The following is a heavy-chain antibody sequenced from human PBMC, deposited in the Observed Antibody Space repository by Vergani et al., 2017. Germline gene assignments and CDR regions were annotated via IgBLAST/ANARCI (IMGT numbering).Heavy chain of an antibody. D-gene: IGHD3-10*01. Sequence: EVQLLESGGGLVQPGGSLRLSCAASGFTFSSYAMSWVRQAPGKGLEWVSAISGSGGSTYYADSVKGRFTISRDNSKNTLYLQMNRLRAEDTAVYYCAKTSQGIGEVLLWFGELYNWGQGTLVTVSS. J-gene: IGHJ4*02. CDR2: ISGSGGST. CDR1: GFTFSSYA. CDR3: AKTSQGIGEVLLWFGELYN. V-gene: IGHV3-23*01.